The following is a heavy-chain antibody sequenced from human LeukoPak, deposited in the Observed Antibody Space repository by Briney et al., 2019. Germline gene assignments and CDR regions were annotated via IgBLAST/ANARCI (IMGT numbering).Heavy chain of an antibody. CDR2: INSDGSSA. Sequence: GALRLSCAASGFTFSSYWMHWVRQAPGKGLVWVSRINSDGSSASYADSVKGRFTISRDNAKNTLYLQMNSLRAEDTAVYYCARVERTTATTDNWFDPCGQGTLVTVSS. V-gene: IGHV3-74*01. CDR1: GFTFSSYW. CDR3: ARVERTTATTDNWFDP. D-gene: IGHD4-17*01. J-gene: IGHJ5*02.